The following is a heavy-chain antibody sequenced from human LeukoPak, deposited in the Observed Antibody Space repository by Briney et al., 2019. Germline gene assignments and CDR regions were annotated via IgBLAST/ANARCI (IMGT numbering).Heavy chain of an antibody. V-gene: IGHV3-20*04. CDR1: GFTFDDYG. CDR2: INWNGGST. J-gene: IGHJ4*02. D-gene: IGHD3-22*01. Sequence: GGSLRLSCAGSGFTFDDYGMSWVRQAPGKGLEWVSGINWNGGSTGYADSVKGRFTISRDNAKNSLYLQMNSLRAEDTALYYCARAHHSSGYYYNFDYWGQGTLVTVSS. CDR3: ARAHHSSGYYYNFDY.